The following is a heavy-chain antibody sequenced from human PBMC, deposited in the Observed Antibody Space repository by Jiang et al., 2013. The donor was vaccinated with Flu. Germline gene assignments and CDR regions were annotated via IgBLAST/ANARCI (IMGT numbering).Heavy chain of an antibody. J-gene: IGHJ4*02. D-gene: IGHD3-22*01. CDR3: TRGIVPFYFDTSDYYFFDY. V-gene: IGHV6-1*01. CDR2: TYYRSKWHY. CDR1: SVSSSSAT. Sequence: SVSSSSATWNWIRQSPSRGLEWLGRTYYRSKWHYGFAASVQGRITISPDTSKTQFSLQLDSVTPDDTAVYFCTRGIVPFYFDTSDYYFFDYWSQGTLVTVSS.